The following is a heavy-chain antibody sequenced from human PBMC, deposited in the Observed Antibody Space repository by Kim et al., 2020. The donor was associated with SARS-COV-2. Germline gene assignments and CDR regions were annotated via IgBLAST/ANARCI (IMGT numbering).Heavy chain of an antibody. CDR2: IYYSGST. J-gene: IGHJ5*02. CDR1: GGSISSGGYY. D-gene: IGHD3-22*01. CDR3: ARGHSSGYLEFDP. Sequence: SETLSLTCTVSGGSISSGGYYWSWIRQHPGKGLEWIGYIYYSGSTYYNPSLKSRVTISVDTSKNQFSLKLSSVTAADTAVYYCARGHSSGYLEFDPWGQGTLVTVSS. V-gene: IGHV4-31*03.